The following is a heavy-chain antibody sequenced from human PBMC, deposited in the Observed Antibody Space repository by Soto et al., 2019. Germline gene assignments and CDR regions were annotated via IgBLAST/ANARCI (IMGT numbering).Heavy chain of an antibody. V-gene: IGHV1-46*03. CDR3: ARTYYDILTGGNWFDP. D-gene: IGHD3-9*01. Sequence: GASVKVSCKASGYTFTSYYMHWVRQAPGQGLEWMGIINPSGGSTSYAQKFQGRVTMTRDTSTSTVYMELSSLRSEDTAVYYCARTYYDILTGGNWFDPWGQGTLVTVSS. CDR2: INPSGGST. J-gene: IGHJ5*02. CDR1: GYTFTSYY.